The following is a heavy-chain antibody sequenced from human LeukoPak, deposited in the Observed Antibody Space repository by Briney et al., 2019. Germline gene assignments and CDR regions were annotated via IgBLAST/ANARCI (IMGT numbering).Heavy chain of an antibody. D-gene: IGHD3-10*01. J-gene: IGHJ6*02. V-gene: IGHV3-48*04. CDR3: ARDPLTSPMVRGVIIGYGMDV. Sequence: GGSLRLSCAASGFTFSSYSMNWVRQAPGKGLEWVSYISSSSSTIYYADSVKGRFTISRNNAKNSLYLQMNSLRAEDTAVYYCARDPLTSPMVRGVIIGYGMDVWGQGTTVTVSS. CDR2: ISSSSSTI. CDR1: GFTFSSYS.